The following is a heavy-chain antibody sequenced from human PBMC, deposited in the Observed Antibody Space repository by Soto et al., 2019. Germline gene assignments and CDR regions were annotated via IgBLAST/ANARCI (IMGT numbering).Heavy chain of an antibody. CDR3: ASGYGDDTGGQGLGY. D-gene: IGHD4-17*01. CDR2: MNPNSGNT. CDR1: GYTFTSYD. V-gene: IGHV1-8*01. J-gene: IGHJ4*02. Sequence: QVQLVQSGAEVKKPGASVKVSCKASGYTFTSYDINWVRQATGQGLEWMGWMNPNSGNTGYAQKFQGRVTMTSNTSISTAYMELSSMRYEDTAVYYCASGYGDDTGGQGLGYWGQGTLVTVSS.